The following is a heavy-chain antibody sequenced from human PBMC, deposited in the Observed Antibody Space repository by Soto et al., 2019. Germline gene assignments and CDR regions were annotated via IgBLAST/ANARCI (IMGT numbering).Heavy chain of an antibody. D-gene: IGHD6-6*01. Sequence: GGSLRLSCAASGFTFSSYAMHWVRQAPGKGLEWVAVISYDGSNKYYADSVKGRFTISRDNSKNTLYLQMNSLRAEDTAVYYCARDGDRSSSWLAYYYYGMDVWGQGTTVTVSS. CDR2: ISYDGSNK. CDR1: GFTFSSYA. J-gene: IGHJ6*02. CDR3: ARDGDRSSSWLAYYYYGMDV. V-gene: IGHV3-30-3*01.